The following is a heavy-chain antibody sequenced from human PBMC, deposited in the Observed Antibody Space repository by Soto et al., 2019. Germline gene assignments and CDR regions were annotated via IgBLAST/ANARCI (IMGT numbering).Heavy chain of an antibody. CDR1: GFTFSSYA. D-gene: IGHD1-1*01. CDR2: ISYDGSNK. J-gene: IGHJ6*02. CDR3: ARAPGGTHSYYYGMDV. V-gene: IGHV3-30-3*01. Sequence: QVQLVESGGGVVQPGRSLRLSCAASGFTFSSYAMHWVRQAPGKGLEWVAVISYDGSNKYYADSVKGRFTISRDNSKNTLYLQMISLRAEDTAVYYCARAPGGTHSYYYGMDVWGQGTTVTVSS.